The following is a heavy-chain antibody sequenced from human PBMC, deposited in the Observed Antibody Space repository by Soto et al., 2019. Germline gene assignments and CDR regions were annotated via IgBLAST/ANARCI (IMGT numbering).Heavy chain of an antibody. Sequence: EVQLVESGGGLVQPGGSLRLSCAASGFIFSSYWMHWVRQVPGKGLVWVARIKSDGITTTYADSVKGRFTISRDNARNTLYLQMNSLRAEDTAVYYCARDYMLRGRDSNWFDPWGQGALVTVSS. CDR2: IKSDGITT. D-gene: IGHD3-10*01. J-gene: IGHJ5*02. V-gene: IGHV3-74*01. CDR3: ARDYMLRGRDSNWFDP. CDR1: GFIFSSYW.